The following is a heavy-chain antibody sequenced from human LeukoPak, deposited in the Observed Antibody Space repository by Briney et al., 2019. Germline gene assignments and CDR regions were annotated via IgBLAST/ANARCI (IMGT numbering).Heavy chain of an antibody. CDR2: IKQDGSEQ. D-gene: IGHD3-3*01. J-gene: IGHJ4*02. V-gene: IGHV3-7*01. CDR3: ARERQNKDFWSGGDY. CDR1: GFTFSTYW. Sequence: GGSLRLSCAASGFTFSTYWMSCVRQAPGKGLEWVANIKQDGSEQYYADSVKGRFTISRDNAKNSLYLQMNTLRPEDTAVYYCARERQNKDFWSGGDYWGQGTLVTVSS.